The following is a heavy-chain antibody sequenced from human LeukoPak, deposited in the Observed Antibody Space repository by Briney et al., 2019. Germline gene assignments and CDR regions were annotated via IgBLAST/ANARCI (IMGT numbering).Heavy chain of an antibody. J-gene: IGHJ4*02. CDR3: ARDKVNRSPLDY. V-gene: IGHV1-2*02. CDR1: GYTFTGYY. D-gene: IGHD1-14*01. Sequence: ASVKVSCKASGYTFTGYYIHWVRQAPGQGLEWMGRINPNSGDTNYAQKFQGRVTMTRDTSISTAYMDLSRLRSDDTALYYCARDKVNRSPLDYWGQGTLVTVSS. CDR2: INPNSGDT.